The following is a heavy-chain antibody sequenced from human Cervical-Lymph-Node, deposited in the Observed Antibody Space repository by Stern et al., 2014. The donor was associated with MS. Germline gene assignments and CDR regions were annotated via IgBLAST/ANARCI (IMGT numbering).Heavy chain of an antibody. D-gene: IGHD1/OR15-1a*01. J-gene: IGHJ5*02. Sequence: QLVQSGAEVKKSGESLRISCQGSGYNFPTYWIGWLRQMPGKGLELIGIIYPGDSDTRYSPSFEGQVPISADKAISTAYLQWNSLKASDTAMYYCARSREQLVPSWFDPWGQGTLVTVSS. CDR1: GYNFPTYW. CDR2: IYPGDSDT. CDR3: ARSREQLVPSWFDP. V-gene: IGHV5-51*01.